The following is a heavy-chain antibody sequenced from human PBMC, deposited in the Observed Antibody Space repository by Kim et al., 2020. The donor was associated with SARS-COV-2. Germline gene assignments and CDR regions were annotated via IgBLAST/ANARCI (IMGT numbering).Heavy chain of an antibody. V-gene: IGHV3-30*07. D-gene: IGHD2-21*02. CDR3: AREVNCGGACGLDY. J-gene: IGHJ4*02. Sequence: AESVKGRLTISRDNTKNTRYLQMSSRRAEDTAVYYCAREVNCGGACGLDYWGQGTLVTVSS.